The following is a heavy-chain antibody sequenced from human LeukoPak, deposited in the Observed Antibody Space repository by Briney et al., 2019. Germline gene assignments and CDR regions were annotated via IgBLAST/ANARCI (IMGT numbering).Heavy chain of an antibody. D-gene: IGHD6-13*01. J-gene: IGHJ4*02. CDR1: GGSISSYY. V-gene: IGHV4-4*07. Sequence: SESQSLTCTVSGGSISSYYWSWIRQPAGKGLEWIGRIYTSGSTNYNPSLKSRVTISVDKSKNQFSLKLSSVTAADTAVYYCARGLSIAAAGVFHYWGQGPLVTVSS. CDR3: ARGLSIAAAGVFHY. CDR2: IYTSGST.